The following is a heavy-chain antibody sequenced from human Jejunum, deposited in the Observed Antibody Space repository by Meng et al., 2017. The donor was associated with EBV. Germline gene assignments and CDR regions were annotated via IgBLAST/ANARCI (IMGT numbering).Heavy chain of an antibody. J-gene: IGHJ4*02. CDR3: ARVRCSGGSCFYFDY. Sequence: VQLQESGPGLVNPSGXLSLTCAFSGGSITGSDWWTWVRQPPGEGLEWIGEIYHDGSSNYSPSLKSRVTILLDKSENHFSLKLNSVTAADTAVYYCARVRCSGGSCFYFDYWGQGALVTVSS. V-gene: IGHV4-4*02. CDR2: IYHDGSS. D-gene: IGHD2-15*01. CDR1: GGSITGSDW.